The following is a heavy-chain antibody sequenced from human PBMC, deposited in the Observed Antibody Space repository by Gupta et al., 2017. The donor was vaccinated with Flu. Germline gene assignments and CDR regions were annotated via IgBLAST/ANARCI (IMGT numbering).Heavy chain of an antibody. Sequence: QVQLQQWGAGLLKPSETLSLTCAVYGGSFSGYYWSWIRQPPGKGLEWIGEINHSGSTNYNPSLKSRVTISVDTSKNQFSLKLSSVTAADTAVYYCARHIAVAGIRLWGRGTLVTVSS. CDR3: ARHIAVAGIRL. CDR2: INHSGST. D-gene: IGHD6-19*01. J-gene: IGHJ2*01. CDR1: GGSFSGYY. V-gene: IGHV4-34*01.